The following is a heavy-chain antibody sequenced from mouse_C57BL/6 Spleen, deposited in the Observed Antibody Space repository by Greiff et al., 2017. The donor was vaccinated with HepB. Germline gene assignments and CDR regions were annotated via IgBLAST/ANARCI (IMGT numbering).Heavy chain of an antibody. J-gene: IGHJ3*01. Sequence: QVQLQQPGAELVKPGASVKMSCKASGYTFTSYWITWVKQRPGQGLEWIGDIYPGSGSTNYNEKFKSKATLTVDTSSSTAYMQLSSLTSEDSAVYYCARSEGLRLWFAYWGQGTLVTVSA. CDR2: IYPGSGST. D-gene: IGHD2-4*01. CDR1: GYTFTSYW. CDR3: ARSEGLRLWFAY. V-gene: IGHV1-55*01.